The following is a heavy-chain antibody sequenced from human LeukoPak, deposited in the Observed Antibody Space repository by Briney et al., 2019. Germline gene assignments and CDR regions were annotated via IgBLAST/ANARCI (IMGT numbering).Heavy chain of an antibody. CDR2: IDTDGSST. Sequence: GGSLRLSCAASGFTFSSYWMHWVRQAPGKGLVRVSRIDTDGSSTSYADSAKGRFTISRDNAKNTLYLQMSSLRAEDTAVYYCILAAAGTEFDSWGQGTLVTVSS. V-gene: IGHV3-74*01. CDR3: ILAAAGTEFDS. J-gene: IGHJ4*02. D-gene: IGHD6-13*01. CDR1: GFTFSSYW.